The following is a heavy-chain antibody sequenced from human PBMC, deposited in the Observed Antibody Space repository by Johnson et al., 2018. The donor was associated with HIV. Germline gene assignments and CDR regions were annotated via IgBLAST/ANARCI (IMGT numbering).Heavy chain of an antibody. CDR2: MNGDGKST. V-gene: IGHV3-74*02. CDR1: GFTFSSYW. D-gene: IGHD6-13*01. J-gene: IGHJ3*01. CDR3: AKIAAATALKDAFDF. Sequence: VQLVESGGGEVQPGRSLRLSCAASGFTFSSYWMHWVRQAPGKGLVWVSRMNGDGKSTTYADSVKGRFTISRDNAKNTLYLQMNSLRVEDTAVYFCAKIAAATALKDAFDFWGRGTMVTVSS.